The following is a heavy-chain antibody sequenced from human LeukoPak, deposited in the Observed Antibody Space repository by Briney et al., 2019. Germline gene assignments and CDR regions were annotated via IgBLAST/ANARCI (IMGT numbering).Heavy chain of an antibody. J-gene: IGHJ4*02. V-gene: IGHV3-74*01. D-gene: IGHD3-9*01. Sequence: PGGSLRLSCTASRFTFSGYWMHWVRQAPGKGLVWVSGINRDGSGTSYADSVKGRFTIARDNAKNSLYLQMNSLRAEDTAVYYCARVHYDILTGYSGDFDYWGQGTLVTVSS. CDR3: ARVHYDILTGYSGDFDY. CDR1: RFTFSGYW. CDR2: INRDGSGT.